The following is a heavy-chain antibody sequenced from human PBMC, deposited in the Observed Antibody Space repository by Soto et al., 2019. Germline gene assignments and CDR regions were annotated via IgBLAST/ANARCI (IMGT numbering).Heavy chain of an antibody. V-gene: IGHV3-7*03. J-gene: IGHJ5*02. D-gene: IGHD3-10*01. Sequence: GGSLRLSCAASGFTFSSYWMSWVRQAPGKGLEWVANIKKDGSDKFYVGSVKGRFTISRDNAKRLLYLQMNSLRAEDTAVYYCARYNYGPNWFDPWGQGTLVTVSS. CDR1: GFTFSSYW. CDR3: ARYNYGPNWFDP. CDR2: IKKDGSDK.